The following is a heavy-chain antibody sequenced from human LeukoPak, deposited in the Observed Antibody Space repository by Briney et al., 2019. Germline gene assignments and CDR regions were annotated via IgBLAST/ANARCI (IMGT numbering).Heavy chain of an antibody. Sequence: ASVKVSCKASGYIFTSYDINWVRQATGQGLEWMGWMNPNSGNTGYAQKFQGRVTMTRNTSISTAYMELSSLRSEDTAVYYCARGRGIADYNYFDYWGQGTLVTVSS. J-gene: IGHJ4*02. CDR2: MNPNSGNT. CDR1: GYIFTSYD. CDR3: ARGRGIADYNYFDY. V-gene: IGHV1-8*01. D-gene: IGHD6-13*01.